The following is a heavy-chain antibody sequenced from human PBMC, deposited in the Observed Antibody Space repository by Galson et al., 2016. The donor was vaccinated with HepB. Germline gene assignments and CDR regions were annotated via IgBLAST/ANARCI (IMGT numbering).Heavy chain of an antibody. Sequence: SLRLSCAASGFTFNIYSFNWVRQTPGRGLEWIAYINGPSALVYYADSVKGRFTISRDNARNSLFLQMNSLRDEDTALYFCARDSDWALDYWGQGALVTVSS. CDR3: ARDSDWALDY. V-gene: IGHV3-21*05. D-gene: IGHD2-21*01. CDR1: GFTFNIYS. CDR2: INGPSALV. J-gene: IGHJ4*02.